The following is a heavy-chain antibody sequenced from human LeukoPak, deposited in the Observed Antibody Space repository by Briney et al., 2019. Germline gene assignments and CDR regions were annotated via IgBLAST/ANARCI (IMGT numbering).Heavy chain of an antibody. J-gene: IGHJ6*01. CDR2: IKVDQSNT. CDR1: GFTFSRHW. V-gene: IGHV3-74*01. Sequence: GGSVRLSCAASGFTFSRHWMHWVGQAPAKGLVGVSRIKVDQSNTNYVDSAKGRFTITRNNAKNTLYLQMNSLRAEDTAVYYCARENNYDVNVWWKGGTVTVSS. CDR3: ARENNYDVNV.